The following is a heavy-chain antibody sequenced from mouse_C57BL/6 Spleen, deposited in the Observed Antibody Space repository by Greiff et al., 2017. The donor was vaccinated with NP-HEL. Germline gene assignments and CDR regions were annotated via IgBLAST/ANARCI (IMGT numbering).Heavy chain of an antibody. CDR3: AREGYGSPAY. D-gene: IGHD1-1*01. CDR2: INPNNGGT. CDR1: GYTFTDYY. J-gene: IGHJ3*01. Sequence: VQLQQSGPELVKPGASVKISCKASGYTFTDYYMNWVKQSHGKSLEWIGDINPNNGGTSYNQKFKGKATLTVDKSSSTAYMELRSLTSEDSAVYYCAREGYGSPAYWGQGTLVTVSA. V-gene: IGHV1-26*01.